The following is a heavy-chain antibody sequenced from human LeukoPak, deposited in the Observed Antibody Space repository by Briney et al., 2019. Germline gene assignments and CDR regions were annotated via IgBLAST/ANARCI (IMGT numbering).Heavy chain of an antibody. CDR3: ARLIPGYSSGWYDY. CDR2: INPNSGGT. J-gene: IGHJ4*02. V-gene: IGHV1-2*06. D-gene: IGHD6-19*01. CDR1: GYTFTGYY. Sequence: ASVKVSCKASGYTFTGYYMHWVRQAPGQGLEWMGRINPNSGGTNYAQKFQGRVTMTRDTSISTAYMELSRLRSDDTAVYSCARLIPGYSSGWYDYWGQGTLVTVSS.